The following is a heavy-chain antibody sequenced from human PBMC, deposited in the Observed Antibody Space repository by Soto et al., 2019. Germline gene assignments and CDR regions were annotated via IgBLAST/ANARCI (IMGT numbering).Heavy chain of an antibody. J-gene: IGHJ4*02. Sequence: QVQLVESGGGVVQPGRSLRLSCAASGFTFSSHGMHWVRQAPGKGLEWVAVIWYDGSNKYYEDSVKGRFTISRDDSKNMVYRQMNSLRAEYTAVYYCVRDGWYSIQAPYWGQGTLVTVSS. V-gene: IGHV3-33*01. D-gene: IGHD6-19*01. CDR3: VRDGWYSIQAPY. CDR2: IWYDGSNK. CDR1: GFTFSSHG.